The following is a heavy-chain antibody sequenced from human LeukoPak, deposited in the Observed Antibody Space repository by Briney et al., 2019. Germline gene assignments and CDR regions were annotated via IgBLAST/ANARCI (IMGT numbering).Heavy chain of an antibody. J-gene: IGHJ4*02. CDR3: AKKSPRGYYEH. V-gene: IGHV3-23*01. CDR2: ISGGGTFT. Sequence: GGSLRLSCAASGFSFSSYAMSWVRQAPGKGLEWVSTISGGGTFTYYADSVKGRFTISRDNSKNTLYLQMDSLRADDTAVYYCAKKSPRGYYEHWGQGTLVTVSS. CDR1: GFSFSSYA. D-gene: IGHD3-3*01.